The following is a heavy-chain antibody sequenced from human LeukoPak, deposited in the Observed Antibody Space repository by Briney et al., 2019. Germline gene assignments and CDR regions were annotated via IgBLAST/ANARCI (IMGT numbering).Heavy chain of an antibody. Sequence: GGSLRLSCTTSGFVSKNYAMSWVRLAPGKGLEWVSIISATGVNTYYADSVKGRFTISRDNSKNTLYLQMNSLRAEDTAVYYCARQPAGYSYGAGAFDIWGQGTMVTASS. CDR3: ARQPAGYSYGAGAFDI. J-gene: IGHJ3*02. D-gene: IGHD5-18*01. CDR2: ISATGVNT. V-gene: IGHV3-23*01. CDR1: GFVSKNYA.